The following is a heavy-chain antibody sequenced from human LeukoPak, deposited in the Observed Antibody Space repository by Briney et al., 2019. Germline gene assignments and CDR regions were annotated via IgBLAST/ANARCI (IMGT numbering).Heavy chain of an antibody. CDR3: ASHGGSYYYFDF. CDR1: GGSISSSYY. V-gene: IGHV4-39*01. CDR2: ISYSGST. D-gene: IGHD1-26*01. J-gene: IGHJ4*02. Sequence: SETLSLTCTVSGGSISSSYYWGWFRQPPPRGLEWIGSISYSGSTYYNPSLKSRVTISGDTSKNQFSLKLSSVTAADTAVYYCASHGGSYYYFDFWGQGTLVTVSS.